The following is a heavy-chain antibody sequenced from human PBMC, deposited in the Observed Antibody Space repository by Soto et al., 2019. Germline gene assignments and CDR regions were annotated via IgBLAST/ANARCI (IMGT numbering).Heavy chain of an antibody. CDR3: ASVYGDYTGVYGMDV. Sequence: VASVKVSCKASGGTFSSYAISWVRQAPGQGLEWMGGIIPIFGTANYAQKFQGRVTITADESTSTAYMELSSLRSEDTAVYYCASVYGDYTGVYGMDVWGQGTTVTVSS. V-gene: IGHV1-69*13. J-gene: IGHJ6*02. CDR1: GGTFSSYA. D-gene: IGHD4-17*01. CDR2: IIPIFGTA.